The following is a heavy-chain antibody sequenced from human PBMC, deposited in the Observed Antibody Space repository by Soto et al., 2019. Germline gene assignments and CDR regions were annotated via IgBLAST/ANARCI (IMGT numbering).Heavy chain of an antibody. Sequence: SETLSLTCTVSGASMENHYGSWIRQPPGKALEYIGYMFYTGRADYNASFTSRVTMSVDTSNNQFSLKLRSVTAADTAVYYCARPGHSFAGAVWGRGIQVTVSS. CDR1: GASMENHY. CDR2: MFYTGRA. V-gene: IGHV4-59*11. CDR3: ARPGHSFAGAV. D-gene: IGHD3-16*01. J-gene: IGHJ4*02.